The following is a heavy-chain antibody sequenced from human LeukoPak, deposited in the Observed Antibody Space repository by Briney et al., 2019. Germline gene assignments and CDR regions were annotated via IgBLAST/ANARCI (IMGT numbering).Heavy chain of an antibody. V-gene: IGHV3-33*01. CDR1: GFTFSSHA. CDR3: ARASQDFWSGYYTLGMDV. Sequence: QSGGSLRLSCAASGFTFSSHAMHWVRQAPGKGLEWVAVIWYDGSNKYYADSVKGRFTISRDNSKNTLYLQMNSLRAEDTAVYYCARASQDFWSGYYTLGMDVWGQGTTVTVSS. CDR2: IWYDGSNK. J-gene: IGHJ6*02. D-gene: IGHD3-3*01.